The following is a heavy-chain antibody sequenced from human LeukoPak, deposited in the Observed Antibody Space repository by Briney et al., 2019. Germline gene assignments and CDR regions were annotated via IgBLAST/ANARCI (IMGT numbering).Heavy chain of an antibody. Sequence: PSETLSLTCAVYGGSFSGYYWSWIRQPPGKGLEGIGEINHSGSTNYNPSLESRVTISVDTSRNQFSLKLTAVTAADTAIYFCARDQKQVQYWFDPWGQGTLVTVSS. D-gene: IGHD4/OR15-4a*01. CDR1: GGSFSGYY. CDR3: ARDQKQVQYWFDP. J-gene: IGHJ5*02. CDR2: INHSGST. V-gene: IGHV4-34*01.